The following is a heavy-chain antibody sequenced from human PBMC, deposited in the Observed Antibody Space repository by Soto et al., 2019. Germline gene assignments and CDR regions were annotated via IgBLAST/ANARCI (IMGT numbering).Heavy chain of an antibody. CDR1: GGTFRTYA. CDR3: ARAGT. J-gene: IGHJ5*02. CDR2: ITPISGAT. Sequence: QVQLVQSGAEVKKPGSSLRVSCKVSGGTFRTYAINWIRQAPGQGLEWMGGITPISGATNCAQKFQGRVTITADESTSTAYMDLSSLTSDDTAIYYCARAGTWGQGSPVTVSS. V-gene: IGHV1-69*01.